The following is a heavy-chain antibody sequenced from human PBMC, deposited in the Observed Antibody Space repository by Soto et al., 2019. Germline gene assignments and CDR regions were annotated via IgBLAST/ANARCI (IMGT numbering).Heavy chain of an antibody. D-gene: IGHD1-26*01. Sequence: QVQLVESGGGVVQPGRSLRLSCAASGFTFSSYAMHWVRQAPGKGLEWVAFISYDGRNNYYADSVKGRFTISRDNSKNTEYVKVNSQRAEDTAVYYCASPGENTTGRGDFYYGMDVWGQGTTVTVSS. CDR3: ASPGENTTGRGDFYYGMDV. V-gene: IGHV3-30*04. CDR1: GFTFSSYA. CDR2: ISYDGRNN. J-gene: IGHJ6*02.